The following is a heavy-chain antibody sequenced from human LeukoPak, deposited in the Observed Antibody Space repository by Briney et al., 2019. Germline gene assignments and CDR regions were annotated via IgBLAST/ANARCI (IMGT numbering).Heavy chain of an antibody. J-gene: IGHJ3*02. CDR2: IYNSGST. V-gene: IGHV4-59*08. D-gene: IGHD4/OR15-4a*01. Sequence: SETLSLTCAVSGGSISDYYWTWIRQPPGKELEWIGYIYNSGSTNYNPPLKSRVTISVDMSKYQFSLKLSSVTAADTAMYYCARRQKLRGPRAGDAFDIWGQGTMVTVSS. CDR1: GGSISDYY. CDR3: ARRQKLRGPRAGDAFDI.